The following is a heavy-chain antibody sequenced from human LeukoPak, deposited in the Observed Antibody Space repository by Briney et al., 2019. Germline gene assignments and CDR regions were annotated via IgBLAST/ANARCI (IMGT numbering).Heavy chain of an antibody. CDR1: GYTFNSYY. Sequence: ASVKASCKASGYTFNSYYMHWVRQAPGQGLEWMGIINPSGGSTSYAQKFQGRVTMTRDMSTSTVYMELSSLRSEDTAVYYCAREYRRIPAFDPWAREPWSPSPQ. V-gene: IGHV1-46*02. CDR2: INPSGGST. D-gene: IGHD2-2*01. CDR3: AREYRRIPAFDP. J-gene: IGHJ5*02.